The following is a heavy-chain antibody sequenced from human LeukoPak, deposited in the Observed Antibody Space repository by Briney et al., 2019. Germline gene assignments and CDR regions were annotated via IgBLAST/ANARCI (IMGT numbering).Heavy chain of an antibody. CDR3: ARESATPGGFDY. V-gene: IGHV1-2*02. CDR2: INPNSGGT. Sequence: ASVKVSCKASGYTFTGYYMHWVRQASGQGLEWMGWINPNSGGTNYAQKFQGRVTVTRDTSISTAYMELSRLRSDDTAVYYCARESATPGGFDYWGQGTLVTVSS. D-gene: IGHD1-26*01. J-gene: IGHJ4*02. CDR1: GYTFTGYY.